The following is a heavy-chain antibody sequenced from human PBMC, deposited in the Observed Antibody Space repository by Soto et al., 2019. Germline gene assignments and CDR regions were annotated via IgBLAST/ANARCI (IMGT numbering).Heavy chain of an antibody. CDR3: ARTRMEWALYFDN. J-gene: IGHJ4*02. CDR2: ISSRSRAI. CDR1: GFSFSDSG. Sequence: EVQLVESGGGLIQPGGSLRLSCEASGFSFSDSGMNWIRRTPGKGLEWISHISSRSRAIYYAAAVEGQFTISRDNVANSVCLPMNSLRGEETGVYYCARTRMEWALYFDNWGLGTLVTVSS. V-gene: IGHV3-48*01. D-gene: IGHD3-3*01.